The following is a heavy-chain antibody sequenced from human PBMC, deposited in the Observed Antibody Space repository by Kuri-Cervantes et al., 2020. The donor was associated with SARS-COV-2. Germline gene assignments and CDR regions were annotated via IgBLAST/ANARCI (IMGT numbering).Heavy chain of an antibody. J-gene: IGHJ4*02. Sequence: GGSLRLSCAASGFTFSSYAMHWVRQAPGKGLEWVAVISYDGSNKYYADSVKGRFTISRDNSKNTLYLQMNSLRAEDTAVYYCAKDISNDFWSGYLYPGAFDYWGQGTLVTVSS. CDR1: GFTFSSYA. D-gene: IGHD3-3*01. CDR2: ISYDGSNK. V-gene: IGHV3-30-3*01. CDR3: AKDISNDFWSGYLYPGAFDY.